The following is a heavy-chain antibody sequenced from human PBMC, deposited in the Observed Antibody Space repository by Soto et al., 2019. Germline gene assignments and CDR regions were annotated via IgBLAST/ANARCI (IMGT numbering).Heavy chain of an antibody. V-gene: IGHV4-34*01. Sequence: QVEQQQWGAGLLKPSETLSLTCDVFNGSFSGYYWSWIRQPPGKGLEWIGEITLSGTSNYNPSLKSRVTISVDTSKKYFSLKVTSVTAEDTAVYWCARDNWNGAYYGLDVWGQGTTVTVS. CDR3: ARDNWNGAYYGLDV. D-gene: IGHD1-20*01. CDR1: NGSFSGYY. J-gene: IGHJ6*02. CDR2: ITLSGTS.